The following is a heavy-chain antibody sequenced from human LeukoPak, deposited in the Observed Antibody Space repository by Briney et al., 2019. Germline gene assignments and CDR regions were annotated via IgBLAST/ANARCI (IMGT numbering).Heavy chain of an antibody. CDR2: ISSSGSTI. CDR1: GFTFSDHY. D-gene: IGHD2-8*01. Sequence: GGSMRLSCAASGFTFSDHYMDWVRQAPGKGLEWVSYISSSGSTIYYADSVKGRFTISRDNAKNSLYLQMNSLRAEDTAVYYCARGDVWRTHWYFDLWGRGTLVTVSS. CDR3: ARGDVWRTHWYFDL. J-gene: IGHJ2*01. V-gene: IGHV3-11*04.